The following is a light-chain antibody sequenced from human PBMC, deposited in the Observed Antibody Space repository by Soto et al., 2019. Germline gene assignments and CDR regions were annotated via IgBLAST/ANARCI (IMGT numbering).Light chain of an antibody. CDR3: SSYAGSNNYV. J-gene: IGLJ1*01. Sequence: QSALTQPPSASGSPGQSVTISCTGTSSDVGGYNYVSWYQQNPGKAPKLMIYEVSKRPSGVPDRFSGSKSDNTASLTVSGLQAEYEADYYCSSYAGSNNYVLGSGTDVTVL. V-gene: IGLV2-8*01. CDR2: EVS. CDR1: SSDVGGYNY.